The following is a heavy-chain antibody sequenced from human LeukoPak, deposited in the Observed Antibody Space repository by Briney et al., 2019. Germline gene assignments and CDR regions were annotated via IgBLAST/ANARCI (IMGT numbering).Heavy chain of an antibody. J-gene: IGHJ4*02. CDR2: IIPILGIA. CDR3: ARRRVDSSSSYSLSN. D-gene: IGHD6-13*01. CDR1: GGTFSSYA. Sequence: ASVKVSCKASGGTFSSYAISWVRQAPGQGLEWMGRIIPILGIANYAQKFQGRVTITADKSTSTAYMELSSLRSEDTAVYYCARRRVDSSSSYSLSNWGQGTLVTVSS. V-gene: IGHV1-69*04.